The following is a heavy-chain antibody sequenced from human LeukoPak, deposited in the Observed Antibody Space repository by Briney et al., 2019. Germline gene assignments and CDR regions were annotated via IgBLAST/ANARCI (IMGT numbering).Heavy chain of an antibody. D-gene: IGHD7-27*01. Sequence: PGGSLRLSCAASGFTFSSYWMHWVRQAPGKGLVWVSRINSDGSSTSYADSVKGRFTISRDNAKNSPYLQMNSLRAEDTALYHCARENTGDRSQFDPWGQGTLVTVSS. J-gene: IGHJ5*02. V-gene: IGHV3-74*01. CDR2: INSDGSST. CDR1: GFTFSSYW. CDR3: ARENTGDRSQFDP.